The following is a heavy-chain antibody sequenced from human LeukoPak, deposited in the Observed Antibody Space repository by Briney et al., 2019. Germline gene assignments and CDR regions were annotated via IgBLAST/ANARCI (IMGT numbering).Heavy chain of an antibody. CDR2: MTHDGSDE. Sequence: GGSLRLSCAASGFTVNYWMSWARQAPGKGLEWVATMTHDGSDEYYLDSVKGRFTVSRDSAKNSIYLQMNSLRVEDTSTYYCAKGDLENWGQGTLVTVSS. CDR1: GFTVNYW. V-gene: IGHV3-7*01. J-gene: IGHJ4*02. CDR3: AKGDLEN.